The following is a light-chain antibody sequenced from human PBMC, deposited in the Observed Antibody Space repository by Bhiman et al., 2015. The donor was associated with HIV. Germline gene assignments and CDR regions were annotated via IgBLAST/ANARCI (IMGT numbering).Light chain of an antibody. CDR2: FDT. V-gene: IGLV3-21*01. CDR3: RAWDNSLYV. J-gene: IGLJ1*01. CDR1: NIGSKN. Sequence: SYVLTQPPSVSVAPGKTATITCGGNNIGSKNVHWYQQKPGRAPVLVIYFDTDRPSGIPERFSGSNSGNAATLTISGTQAMDEADYYCRAWDNSLYVFGPGTKVTVL.